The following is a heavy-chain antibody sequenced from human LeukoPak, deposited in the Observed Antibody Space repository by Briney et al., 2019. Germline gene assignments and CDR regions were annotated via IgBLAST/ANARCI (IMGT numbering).Heavy chain of an antibody. CDR1: GFTFSSYA. CDR2: ICYGGGSK. D-gene: IGHD3-22*01. Sequence: GGSLRLSCAASGFTFSSYAMRWVRQAPGKGLEWVSAICYGGGSKYCADSVKGRFTISRDNSKSTLYLQMNSLRAEDTAVYYCAKGSKYYCDSSGYPDYWGQGTLVTVSS. CDR3: AKGSKYYCDSSGYPDY. V-gene: IGHV3-23*01. J-gene: IGHJ4*02.